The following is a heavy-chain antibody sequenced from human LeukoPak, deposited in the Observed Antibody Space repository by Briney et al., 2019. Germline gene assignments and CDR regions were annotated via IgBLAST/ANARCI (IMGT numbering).Heavy chain of an antibody. CDR3: AKDRGEQLVPTGLFDY. Sequence: GSLRLSCATSGFTLSSHAMSWVRQAPGKGLEWVSAISGSGGSTYYADSVKGRFTISRDNSKNTLYLQMNSLGAEDTAVYYCAKDRGEQLVPTGLFDYWGQGTLVTVSS. V-gene: IGHV3-23*01. CDR2: ISGSGGST. CDR1: GFTLSSHA. J-gene: IGHJ4*02. D-gene: IGHD6-13*01.